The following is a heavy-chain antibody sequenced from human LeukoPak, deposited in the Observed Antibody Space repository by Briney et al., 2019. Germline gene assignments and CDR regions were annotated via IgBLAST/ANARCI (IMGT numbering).Heavy chain of an antibody. CDR3: ARARQWLGILDY. CDR2: ISSSGSTI. Sequence: PGGSLRLSCAASGFTFSSYEMNWVRQGPGKGLEWVSYISSSGSTIYYADSVKGRFTISRDNAKNSLYLQMNSLRAEDTAVYYCARARQWLGILDYWGQGTLVTVSS. J-gene: IGHJ4*02. D-gene: IGHD6-19*01. V-gene: IGHV3-48*03. CDR1: GFTFSSYE.